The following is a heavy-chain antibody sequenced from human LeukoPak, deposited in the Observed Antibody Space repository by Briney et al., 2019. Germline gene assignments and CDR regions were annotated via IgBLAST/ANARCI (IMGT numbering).Heavy chain of an antibody. D-gene: IGHD3-22*01. CDR1: GYTFTGYY. Sequence: GASVKVSCKASGYTFTGYYMHWVRQAPGQGLEWMGWINPNSGGTNYAQKFQGRVTMTRDTSISTAYMELSRLRSDDTAVYYCARTSYYYDSGVFYYMDVWGKGTTVTVSS. J-gene: IGHJ6*03. CDR2: INPNSGGT. CDR3: ARTSYYYDSGVFYYMDV. V-gene: IGHV1-2*02.